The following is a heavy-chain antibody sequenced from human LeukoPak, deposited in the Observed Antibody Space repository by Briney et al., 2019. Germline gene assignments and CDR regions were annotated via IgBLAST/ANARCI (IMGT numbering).Heavy chain of an antibody. D-gene: IGHD3-22*01. CDR2: IYYSGST. V-gene: IGHV4-38-2*02. J-gene: IGHJ4*02. CDR3: AREGYYYDSSGQFDY. CDR1: GYSLSSGYY. Sequence: KTSETLSLTCTVSGYSLSSGYYWGWIRPTPGKGLEWIAGIYYSGSTHYNPSLNSRVSISLETSKNQFSLKLSSVTAADTAVYYCAREGYYYDSSGQFDYWGQGTLVTVSS.